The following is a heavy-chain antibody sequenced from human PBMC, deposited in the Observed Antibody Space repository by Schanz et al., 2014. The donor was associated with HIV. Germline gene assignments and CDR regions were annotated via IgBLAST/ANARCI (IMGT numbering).Heavy chain of an antibody. V-gene: IGHV3-21*04. CDR1: GFIFSTYS. J-gene: IGHJ3*02. Sequence: EVQLVESGGGLVKPGGSLRLSCAASGFIFSTYSMNWVRQAPGKGLEWVSSITSSSSYIYYADSVKGRFTISRDNSKNTLYLQMNTLRSEDTAVYYCARGEMVRGVVKQHVFQIWGQGTMVTVSS. CDR3: ARGEMVRGVVKQHVFQI. D-gene: IGHD3-10*01. CDR2: ITSSSSYI.